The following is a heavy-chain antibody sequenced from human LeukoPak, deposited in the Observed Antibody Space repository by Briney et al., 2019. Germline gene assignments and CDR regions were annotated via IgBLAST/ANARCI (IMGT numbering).Heavy chain of an antibody. CDR3: ARILGFTLDY. Sequence: PGRSLRLSCAGSGFTFSTYAMHWVRQAPGKGLEWVAVISYDGSDKYFADSVKGRFTISRDNSKNTLYLQMNSLRPEDTAVYYCARILGFTLDYWGQGTLVTVSS. J-gene: IGHJ4*02. V-gene: IGHV3-30-3*01. CDR1: GFTFSTYA. CDR2: ISYDGSDK.